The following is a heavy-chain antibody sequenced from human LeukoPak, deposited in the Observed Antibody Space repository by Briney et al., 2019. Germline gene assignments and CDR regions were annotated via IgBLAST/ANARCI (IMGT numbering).Heavy chain of an antibody. V-gene: IGHV1-18*01. CDR2: ISAYNGNT. D-gene: IGHD3-22*01. J-gene: IGHJ4*02. CDR1: GYTFTSYG. Sequence: ASVKVSCKASGYTFTSYGISWVRQAPGQGLEWMGWISAYNGNTNYAQKLQGRVTMTTDTSTSTAYMELRSLRSDDTAVYYCARARPTHYYDSSGYYFNYWGQGTLVTVSS. CDR3: ARARPTHYYDSSGYYFNY.